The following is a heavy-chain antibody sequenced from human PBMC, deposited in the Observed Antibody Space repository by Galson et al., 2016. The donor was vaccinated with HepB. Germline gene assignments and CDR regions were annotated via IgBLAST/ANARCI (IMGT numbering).Heavy chain of an antibody. J-gene: IGHJ4*02. V-gene: IGHV1-2*04. Sequence: SVKVSCKASGYTFTDCYIHWVRQAPGQGLEWMGWINPNSGDTNYAQNFQGWVTITRDTSINTAYMELSRLRSDDTAVYYCARATYGDYGYFQDWGQGTLVTVSS. CDR3: ARATYGDYGYFQD. CDR1: GYTFTDCY. D-gene: IGHD4-17*01. CDR2: INPNSGDT.